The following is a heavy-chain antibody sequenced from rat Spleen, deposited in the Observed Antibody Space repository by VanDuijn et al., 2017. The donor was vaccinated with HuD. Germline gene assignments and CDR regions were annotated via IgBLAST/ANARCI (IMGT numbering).Heavy chain of an antibody. CDR2: ITNTGGSI. Sequence: EVQLVESGGGLVHPGRSLKLSCVTSGFTFNYYWMTWIRQAPGKGLEWVASITNTGGSIYYPDSVKGRFTISRDNAQNTLYLQMDSLRSEDTATYYCARHRNYGGIPFDYWGQGVMVTVSS. CDR1: GFTFNYYW. CDR3: ARHRNYGGIPFDY. J-gene: IGHJ2*01. V-gene: IGHV5-31*01. D-gene: IGHD1-11*01.